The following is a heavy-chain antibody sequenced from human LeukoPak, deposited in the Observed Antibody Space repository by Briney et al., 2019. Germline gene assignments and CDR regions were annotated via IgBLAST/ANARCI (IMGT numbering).Heavy chain of an antibody. CDR2: IKHDGSEQ. CDR3: ARDMITFGGVIVISIPFDY. V-gene: IGHV3-7*01. D-gene: IGHD3-16*02. J-gene: IGHJ4*02. Sequence: GGSLRLSCAASGFPFSNYWMSWVRQAPGKGLAWVANIKHDGSEQYYVDSVKGRFTISRDNAKNSLYLQMNSLRAEDTAVYYCARDMITFGGVIVISIPFDYWGQGTLVTVSS. CDR1: GFPFSNYW.